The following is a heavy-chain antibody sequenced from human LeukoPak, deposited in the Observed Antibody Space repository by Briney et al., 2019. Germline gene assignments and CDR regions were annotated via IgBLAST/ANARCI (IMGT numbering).Heavy chain of an antibody. CDR2: IKQDGSEK. CDR1: GFTFSSYW. CDR3: ARGLRYCSSTSCSSYYYYGMDV. Sequence: GGSLRLSCAASGFTFSSYWMSWVRQAPGKGLEWVANIKQDGSEKYYVDSVKGRFTISGDNAKNSLYLQMNSLRAEDTAVYYCARGLRYCSSTSCSSYYYYGMDVWGQGTTVTVSS. J-gene: IGHJ6*02. V-gene: IGHV3-7*01. D-gene: IGHD2-2*01.